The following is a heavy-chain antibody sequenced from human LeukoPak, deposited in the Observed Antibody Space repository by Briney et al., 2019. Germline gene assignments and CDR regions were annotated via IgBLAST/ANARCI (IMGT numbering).Heavy chain of an antibody. Sequence: GGSLRLSCAASGCTFSGYAMSWVRQAPGKGLEWVSGISIGGDYTYYADSVQGRFTISRDNSKNTLFLQMSNLRAEDTAKYYCAKLHSATITADFDNWGQGSLVIVSS. J-gene: IGHJ4*02. CDR2: ISIGGDYT. CDR1: GCTFSGYA. D-gene: IGHD1-14*01. V-gene: IGHV3-23*01. CDR3: AKLHSATITADFDN.